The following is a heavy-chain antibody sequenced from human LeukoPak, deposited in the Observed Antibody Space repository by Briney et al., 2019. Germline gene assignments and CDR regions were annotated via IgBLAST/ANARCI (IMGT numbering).Heavy chain of an antibody. CDR3: ASLRSITIFGVVRSNSFDY. D-gene: IGHD3-3*01. CDR1: GGSFSGYY. CDR2: INHSGST. Sequence: SSETLSLTCAVYGGSFSGYYWSWIRQPPRKGLEWIGEINHSGSTNYNPSLKSRVTISVDTSKNQFSLKLSSVTAADTAVYYCASLRSITIFGVVRSNSFDYWGQGTLVTVSS. J-gene: IGHJ4*02. V-gene: IGHV4-34*01.